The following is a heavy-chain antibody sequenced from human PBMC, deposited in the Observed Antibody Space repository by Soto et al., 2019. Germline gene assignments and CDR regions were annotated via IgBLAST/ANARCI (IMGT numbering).Heavy chain of an antibody. CDR1: GGTFSSYA. Sequence: GASVKVSCKASGGTFSSYAISWVRQAPGQGLEWMGGIIPIFGAANYAQKFQGRVTITADESTSTAYMELSSLRSEDTAVYYCARASSFGYSYGYFDYWGQGTLVTVSS. CDR2: IIPIFGAA. V-gene: IGHV1-69*13. J-gene: IGHJ4*02. CDR3: ARASSFGYSYGYFDY. D-gene: IGHD5-18*01.